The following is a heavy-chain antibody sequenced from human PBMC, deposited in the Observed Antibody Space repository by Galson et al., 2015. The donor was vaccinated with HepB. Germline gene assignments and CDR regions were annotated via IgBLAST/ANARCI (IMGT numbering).Heavy chain of an antibody. CDR3: AKDQGLLGYCTNGVCSGYDY. J-gene: IGHJ4*02. CDR2: ISGSGGST. CDR1: GFTFSSYA. D-gene: IGHD2-8*01. V-gene: IGHV3-23*01. Sequence: SLRLSCAASGFTFSSYAMSWVRQAPGKGLEWVSAISGSGGSTYYADSVKGRFTISRDNSKNTLYLQMNSLRAEDTAVYYCAKDQGLLGYCTNGVCSGYDYWGQGTLVTVSS.